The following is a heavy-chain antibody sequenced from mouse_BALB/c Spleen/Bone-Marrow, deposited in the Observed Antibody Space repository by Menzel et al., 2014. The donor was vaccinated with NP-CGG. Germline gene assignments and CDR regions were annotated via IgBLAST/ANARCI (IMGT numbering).Heavy chain of an antibody. Sequence: VQLKESGGGLGEPKGALKGSCAASGFTFNTYAMKWVRPAPGKGLEWVARIRSKSHNYATFYADSVKDRFTISRDDSQNMLYLQMNNLKTEDTAMYYCVRDWDFDYWGQGTTLTVSS. CDR3: VRDWDFDY. CDR2: IRSKSHNYAT. CDR1: GFTFNTYA. D-gene: IGHD4-1*01. V-gene: IGHV10-1*02. J-gene: IGHJ2*01.